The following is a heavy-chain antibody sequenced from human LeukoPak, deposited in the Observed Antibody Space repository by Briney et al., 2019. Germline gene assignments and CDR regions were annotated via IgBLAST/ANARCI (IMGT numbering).Heavy chain of an antibody. D-gene: IGHD6-13*01. CDR3: AKVSWANYFDY. CDR2: ISGSGGNT. Sequence: GGSLRLSCAASGFTFSSYAMSWVRQAPGKGLEWVSTISGSGGNTYHADSVRGRFTISRDNSKNTLYLQMNGLRAEDTAIYYCAKVSWANYFDYWGQGTLVTVSS. CDR1: GFTFSSYA. V-gene: IGHV3-23*01. J-gene: IGHJ4*02.